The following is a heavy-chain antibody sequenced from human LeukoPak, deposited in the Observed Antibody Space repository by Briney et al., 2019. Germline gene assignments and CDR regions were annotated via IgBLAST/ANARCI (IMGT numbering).Heavy chain of an antibody. V-gene: IGHV3-21*01. CDR2: INGSSNYI. CDR3: AGTPSRNWFDP. J-gene: IGHJ5*02. CDR1: GFTFSTYS. Sequence: GGSLRLSCAASGFTFSTYSMNWVRQAPGEGLEWVSSINGSSNYIYYADSVKGRFTISRDNAKNSLYLQMNSLRAEDTAVYYCAGTPSRNWFDPWGQGTLVTVSS.